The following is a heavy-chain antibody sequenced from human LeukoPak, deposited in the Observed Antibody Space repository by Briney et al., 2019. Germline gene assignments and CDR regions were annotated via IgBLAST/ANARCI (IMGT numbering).Heavy chain of an antibody. CDR3: ARDGVAAAGFDY. V-gene: IGHV3-21*01. CDR1: GFTFSSYS. CDR2: ISSSSSYI. Sequence: GGSLRLSCAASGFTFSSYSMNWVRQAPGKGLEWVSSISSSSSYIYYADSVKGRFTISRDNAKNSLYLQMNSLRAEDTAVYYCARDGVAAAGFDYWGQGTLVTVSS. D-gene: IGHD6-13*01. J-gene: IGHJ4*02.